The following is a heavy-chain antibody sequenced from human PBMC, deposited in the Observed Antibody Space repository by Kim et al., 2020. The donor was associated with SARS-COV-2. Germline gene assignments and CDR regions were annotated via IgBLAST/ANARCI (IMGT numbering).Heavy chain of an antibody. CDR3: ARGSSSSEILFDY. CDR1: GGSFSGYY. J-gene: IGHJ4*02. CDR2: INHSGST. V-gene: IGHV4-34*01. Sequence: SETLSLTCAVYGGSFSGYYWSWIRQPPGKGLEWIGEINHSGSTNYNPSLKSRVTISVDTSKNQFSLKLSSVTAADTAVYYCARGSSSSEILFDYWGQGTLVTVSS. D-gene: IGHD6-6*01.